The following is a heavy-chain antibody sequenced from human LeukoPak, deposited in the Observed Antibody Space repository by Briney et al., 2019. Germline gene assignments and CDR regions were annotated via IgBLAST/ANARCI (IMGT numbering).Heavy chain of an antibody. CDR1: GFTFDDYA. V-gene: IGHV3-43D*03. D-gene: IGHD3-10*01. CDR2: ISWDGGST. J-gene: IGHJ4*02. Sequence: GGSLRLSCAASGFTFDDYAMHWVRQAPGKGLEWVSLISWDGGSTYYADSVKGRFTISRDNSKNSLYLQMNSLRAEDTALYYCAKDQSRFGGSHAWDYFDYWGQGTLVTVSS. CDR3: AKDQSRFGGSHAWDYFDY.